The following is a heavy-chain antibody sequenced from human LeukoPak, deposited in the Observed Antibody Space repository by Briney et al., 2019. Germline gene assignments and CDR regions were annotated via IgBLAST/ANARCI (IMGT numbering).Heavy chain of an antibody. CDR1: GYTFTGYY. V-gene: IGHV1-2*02. CDR2: INPNSGGT. Sequence: GASVKVSCKASGYTFTGYYMHWVRRAPGQGLEWMGWINPNSGGTNYAQKFQGRVTMTRDTSISTAYMELSRLRSDDTAVYYCARAGYCSGGSCEYYYYYGMDVWGQGTTVTVSS. D-gene: IGHD2-15*01. CDR3: ARAGYCSGGSCEYYYYYGMDV. J-gene: IGHJ6*02.